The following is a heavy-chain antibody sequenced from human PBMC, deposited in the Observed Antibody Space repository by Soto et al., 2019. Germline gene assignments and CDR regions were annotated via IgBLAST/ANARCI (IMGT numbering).Heavy chain of an antibody. J-gene: IGHJ4*02. CDR2: IDWDDDK. D-gene: IGHD3-22*01. Sequence: SGPTLVNPTQTLTLTCTFSGFSLSTSGMRVSWIRQPPGKALEWLARIDWDDDKFYSTSLKTRLTISKDTSKNQVVLTMTNMGPVDTATYYCARTRYYYDSSGYYYYFDYWGQGTLVTV. CDR1: GFSLSTSGMR. CDR3: ARTRYYYDSSGYYYYFDY. V-gene: IGHV2-70*04.